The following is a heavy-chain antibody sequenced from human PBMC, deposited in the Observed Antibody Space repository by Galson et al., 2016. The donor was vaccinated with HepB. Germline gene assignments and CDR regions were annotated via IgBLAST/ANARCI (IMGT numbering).Heavy chain of an antibody. CDR2: ISYDGTNK. Sequence: SLRLSCAASGFTFNTYAIHWVRQAPGKGLEWVAVISYDGTNKYYANSVKGRFTISRDNSKNTLHLQMSSLRAEDTAVYYCAGELDLWFGDSWDGGFFDLWGRGTLVTVSS. CDR1: GFTFNTYA. CDR3: AGELDLWFGDSWDGGFFDL. J-gene: IGHJ2*01. D-gene: IGHD3-10*01. V-gene: IGHV3-30-3*01.